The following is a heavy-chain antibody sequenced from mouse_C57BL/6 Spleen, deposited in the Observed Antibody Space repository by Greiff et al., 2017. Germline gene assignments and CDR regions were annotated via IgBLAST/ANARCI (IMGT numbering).Heavy chain of an antibody. V-gene: IGHV1-69*01. CDR2: IDPSDSYT. Sequence: VQLQQPGAELVMPGASVKLSCKASGYTFTSYWMHWVKQRPGQGLEWIGVIDPSDSYTNYNQKFKGKSTLTVDKSSSTAYMQLSSLTSEDSAVYYCARSITTVDYFDYWGQGTTLTVSS. J-gene: IGHJ2*01. CDR1: GYTFTSYW. CDR3: ARSITTVDYFDY. D-gene: IGHD1-1*01.